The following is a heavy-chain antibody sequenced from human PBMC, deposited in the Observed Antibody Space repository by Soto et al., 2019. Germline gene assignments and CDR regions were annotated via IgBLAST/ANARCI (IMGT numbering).Heavy chain of an antibody. Sequence: ASVKVSXKASGYTFTSYAMHWVRQAPGQRLEWMGWINAGNGNTKYSQKFQGRVTITRDTSASTAYMELSSLRSEDTAVYYCARELSLSREYSYGLVGYWGQGTLVTVSS. D-gene: IGHD5-18*01. J-gene: IGHJ4*02. CDR3: ARELSLSREYSYGLVGY. CDR1: GYTFTSYA. CDR2: INAGNGNT. V-gene: IGHV1-3*01.